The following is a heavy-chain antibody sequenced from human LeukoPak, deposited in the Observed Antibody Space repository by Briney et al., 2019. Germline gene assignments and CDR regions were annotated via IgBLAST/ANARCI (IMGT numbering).Heavy chain of an antibody. V-gene: IGHV3-21*01. CDR1: GFTFSSYS. CDR3: ARGTEWFGELLGSYYYYYMDV. D-gene: IGHD3-10*01. CDR2: ISSSSSYI. J-gene: IGHJ6*03. Sequence: PGGSLRLSCAASGFTFSSYSMNWVRQAPGKGLEWVSSISSSSSYIYYADSVKGRFTISRDNAKNSLYLQMNSLRAEDTAVYYCARGTEWFGELLGSYYYYYMDVWGKGTTVTISS.